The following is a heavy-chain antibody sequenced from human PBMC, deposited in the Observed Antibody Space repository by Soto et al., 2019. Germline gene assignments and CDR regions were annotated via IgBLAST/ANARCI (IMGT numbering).Heavy chain of an antibody. Sequence: SETLSLTCTVSGGSISIDYWSWIRQPPGNGLEWIGYIYYSGSTNYNPSLKSRVTISVDTSKNQFSLKLSSVTAADTAVYYCARDEIAAPGTQAFDIWGQGTMVIVSS. J-gene: IGHJ3*02. CDR2: IYYSGST. CDR3: ARDEIAAPGTQAFDI. CDR1: GGSISIDY. D-gene: IGHD6-13*01. V-gene: IGHV4-59*01.